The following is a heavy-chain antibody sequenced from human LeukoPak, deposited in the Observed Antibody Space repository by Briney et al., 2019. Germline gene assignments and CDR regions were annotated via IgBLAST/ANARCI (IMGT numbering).Heavy chain of an antibody. CDR3: ARDQKTSSGYYLGGDY. Sequence: GGSLRLSCAASGFTFSSYAMRGGREAPGKGVGWGAGISYDGSNKYYADSVNGRFTISRDNSKTTLYLQMNSLRAEDTAVYYSARDQKTSSGYYLGGDYWGQGTLVTVSS. CDR1: GFTFSSYA. J-gene: IGHJ4*02. V-gene: IGHV3-30*04. D-gene: IGHD5-12*01. CDR2: ISYDGSNK.